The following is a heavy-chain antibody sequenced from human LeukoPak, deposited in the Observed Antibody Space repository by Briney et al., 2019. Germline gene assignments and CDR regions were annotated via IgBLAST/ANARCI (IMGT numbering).Heavy chain of an antibody. J-gene: IGHJ4*02. CDR3: AKAGEMATSSVIYYFDY. D-gene: IGHD5-24*01. Sequence: PGGSLRLSCAASGFTFSSYGMSWVRQAPGKGLEWVSAISGSGGSTYYADSVKGRFTISRDNSKNTLYLQMNSLRAEDTAVYYCAKAGEMATSSVIYYFDYWGQGTLVTVSS. CDR1: GFTFSSYG. V-gene: IGHV3-23*01. CDR2: ISGSGGST.